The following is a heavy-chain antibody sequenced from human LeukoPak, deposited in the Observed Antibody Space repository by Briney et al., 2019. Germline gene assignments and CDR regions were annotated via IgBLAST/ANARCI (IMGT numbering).Heavy chain of an antibody. CDR2: IIPIFGTA. V-gene: IGHV1-69*05. D-gene: IGHD3-22*01. J-gene: IGHJ4*02. CDR1: GGTFSSYA. Sequence: VASVKVSCKASGGTFSSYAISWVRQAPGQGLEWMGGIIPIFGTANYAQKFQGRVTITTDESTSTAYMELSSLRSEDTAVYYCARDTYDSSGYSANFDYWGQGTLVTVSS. CDR3: ARDTYDSSGYSANFDY.